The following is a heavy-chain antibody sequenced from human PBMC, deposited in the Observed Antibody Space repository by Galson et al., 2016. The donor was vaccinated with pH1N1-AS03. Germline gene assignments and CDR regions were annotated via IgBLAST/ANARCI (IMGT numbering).Heavy chain of an antibody. J-gene: IGHJ6*03. CDR1: GYTFTGHY. V-gene: IGHV1-2*02. CDR3: ARDRTAAPSYYYYMDV. Sequence: QSGAEVKKPGESLMISCKASGYTFTGHYIHWVRQAPGQGLEWMGWINPNSGDTNNAQKFEGRVTMTRDTSISTAYMEVNRLIPDDTAAYYCARDRTAAPSYYYYMDVGGKGTTVTVSS. CDR2: INPNSGDT. D-gene: IGHD6-13*01.